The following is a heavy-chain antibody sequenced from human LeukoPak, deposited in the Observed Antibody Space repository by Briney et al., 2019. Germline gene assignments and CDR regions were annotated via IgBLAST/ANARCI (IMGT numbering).Heavy chain of an antibody. J-gene: IGHJ3*02. CDR2: INGDGSNT. CDR1: GFTFSSHW. D-gene: IGHD5/OR15-5a*01. Sequence: QPGGSLRLSCAASGFTFSSHWMHWVRQAPGKGLVWVSRINGDGSNTTYADSVEGRFTISRDNPKNTMYLQMNSLRAEDTAVYHCARSKSVSSTDAFDIWGQGTMVTVSS. CDR3: ARSKSVSSTDAFDI. V-gene: IGHV3-74*03.